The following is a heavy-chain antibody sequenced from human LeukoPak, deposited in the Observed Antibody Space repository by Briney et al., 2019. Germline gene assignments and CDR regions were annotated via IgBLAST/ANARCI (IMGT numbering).Heavy chain of an antibody. CDR3: ARGQNDFWSGEILQFDY. CDR1: GGSFSGYY. J-gene: IGHJ4*02. V-gene: IGHV4-34*01. D-gene: IGHD3-3*01. Sequence: PSETLSLTCAVYGGSFSGYYWSWIRQPPGKGLEWIGEINHSGSTNYNPSLKSRVTISVDRSKNQFSLKLSSVTAADTAVYYCARGQNDFWSGEILQFDYWGQGTLVTVSS. CDR2: INHSGST.